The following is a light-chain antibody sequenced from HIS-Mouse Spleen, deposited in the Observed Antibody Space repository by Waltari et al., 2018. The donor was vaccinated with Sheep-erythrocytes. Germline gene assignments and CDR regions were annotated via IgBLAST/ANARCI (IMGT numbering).Light chain of an antibody. V-gene: IGLV2-14*01. Sequence: QSALTQSASLSGSPGQSITISCPGTIRDAGGYNYFSWYQQHPGKAPKLMIYEVSNRPSGVSNRFSGSKSGNTASLTISGLQAEDEADYYCCSYAGSYTWVFGGGTKLTVL. J-gene: IGLJ3*02. CDR3: CSYAGSYTWV. CDR1: IRDAGGYNY. CDR2: EVS.